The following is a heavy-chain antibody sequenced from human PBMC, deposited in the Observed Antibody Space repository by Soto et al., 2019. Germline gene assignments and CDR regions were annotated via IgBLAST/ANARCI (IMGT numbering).Heavy chain of an antibody. V-gene: IGHV1-69*13. CDR1: GVTFRSSA. CDR3: ASVETQRYYYGMDV. D-gene: IGHD2-15*01. J-gene: IGHJ6*02. Sequence: SVKISCKASGVTFRSSAISWVRQAPGQGLEWMGGIIPIFRTADHAQKFQGRVTIAADESTSTAYMELSSLRSEDTAVYYCASVETQRYYYGMDVWGQGTTVTVS. CDR2: IIPIFRTA.